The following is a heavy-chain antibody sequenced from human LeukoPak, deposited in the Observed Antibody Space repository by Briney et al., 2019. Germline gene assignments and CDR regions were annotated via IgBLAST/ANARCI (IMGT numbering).Heavy chain of an antibody. CDR2: IFPSGGEI. Sequence: GGSLRLSCEASGFTFSTFAMIWVRQPPGKGLEWVSSIFPSGGEIHYADSVRGRFTISRDNSKSTLSLQMNSLRAEDTAIYYCATYRQVLLPFESWGQGNLVTVSS. CDR3: ATYRQVLLPFES. D-gene: IGHD2/OR15-2a*01. J-gene: IGHJ4*02. V-gene: IGHV3-23*01. CDR1: GFTFSTFA.